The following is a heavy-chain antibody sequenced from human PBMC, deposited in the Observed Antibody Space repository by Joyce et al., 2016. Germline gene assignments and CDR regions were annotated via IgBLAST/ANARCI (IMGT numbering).Heavy chain of an antibody. D-gene: IGHD2-8*02. Sequence: QVQVVQSGAEVKKPGGSVKVSGRASGYAFTDYSIPWGRQAPGQGLECMGRINPKSGDTNYAQNFQGRVTRTRDTSINTAYMELSSLRSDDTAVYYWARGDLLDWGQGTLVTVSS. CDR3: ARGDLLD. CDR2: INPKSGDT. J-gene: IGHJ4*02. V-gene: IGHV1-2*06. CDR1: GYAFTDYS.